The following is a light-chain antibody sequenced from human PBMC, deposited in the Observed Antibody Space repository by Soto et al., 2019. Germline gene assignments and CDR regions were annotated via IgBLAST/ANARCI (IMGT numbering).Light chain of an antibody. CDR2: AAS. Sequence: DTQMTQSPSSLPASVGDRVTITCRASRDISSYLNWYQQKPGNAPKLLIFAASRLQSGVPSRFSGSGSGTEFTLTISSLQPEDFATYYCQQSYSIPITFGQGTRLE. J-gene: IGKJ5*01. V-gene: IGKV1-39*01. CDR1: RDISSY. CDR3: QQSYSIPIT.